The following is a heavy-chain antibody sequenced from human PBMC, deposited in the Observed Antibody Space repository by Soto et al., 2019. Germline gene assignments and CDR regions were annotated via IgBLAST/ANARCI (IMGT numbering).Heavy chain of an antibody. V-gene: IGHV1-69*13. J-gene: IGHJ5*02. CDR2: IIPIFGTA. Sequence: SVKVSCKASGYIFTDYSMHWVRQAPGQGLEWIGGIIPIFGTANYAQKLQGRVTITADESTSTAYMELSSLRSEDTAVYYCARDLGGYCSSTSCYTLNWFDPWGQGTLVTVSS. CDR3: ARDLGGYCSSTSCYTLNWFDP. D-gene: IGHD2-2*02. CDR1: GYIFTDYS.